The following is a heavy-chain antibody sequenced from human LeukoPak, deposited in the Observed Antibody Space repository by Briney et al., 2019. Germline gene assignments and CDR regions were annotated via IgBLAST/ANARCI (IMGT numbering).Heavy chain of an antibody. D-gene: IGHD6-13*01. Sequence: SETLSLTCTVSGGSISGYYWSWIRQPPGKGLEWIGYIHYSGSTNYNPSLKSRVTISVDTSKNQFSLKLSSVTAADTAVYYCARDGRGVAAAENWFDPWGQGTLVTVSS. CDR2: IHYSGST. J-gene: IGHJ5*02. CDR1: GGSISGYY. V-gene: IGHV4-59*12. CDR3: ARDGRGVAAAENWFDP.